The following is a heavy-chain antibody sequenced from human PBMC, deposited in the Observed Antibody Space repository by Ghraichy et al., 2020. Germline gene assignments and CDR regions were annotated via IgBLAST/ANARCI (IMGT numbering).Heavy chain of an antibody. J-gene: IGHJ6*02. CDR1: GFTFSDYY. CDR3: ARDPAALARNYYYYGMDV. V-gene: IGHV3-11*01. Sequence: GGSLRLSCAASGFTFSDYYMSWIRQAPGKGLEWVSYISSSGSTIYYADSVKGRFTISRDNAKNSLYLQMNSLRAEDTAVYYCARDPAALARNYYYYGMDVWGQGTTVTVSS. D-gene: IGHD2-2*01. CDR2: ISSSGSTI.